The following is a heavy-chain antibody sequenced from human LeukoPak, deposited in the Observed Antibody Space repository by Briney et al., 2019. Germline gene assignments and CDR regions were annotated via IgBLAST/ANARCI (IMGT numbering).Heavy chain of an antibody. CDR1: GGSITSSSYY. CDR2: VYYSGYT. J-gene: IGHJ3*01. V-gene: IGHV4-39*07. Sequence: KSSETLSLTCTVSGGSITSSSYYWGWIRQPPGKGLEWIGSVYYSGYTYSNPSVASRVTISVDTSKNQFSLKLSSVTAADTAVYYCARGRGGYPDRGQGTMVTVSS. CDR3: ARGRGGYPD. D-gene: IGHD5-12*01.